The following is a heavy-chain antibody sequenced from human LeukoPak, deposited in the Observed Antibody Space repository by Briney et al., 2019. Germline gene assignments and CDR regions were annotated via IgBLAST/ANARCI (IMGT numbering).Heavy chain of an antibody. CDR2: IYTSGST. J-gene: IGHJ6*03. Sequence: SETLSLTCTVSGGSISSYYWSWIRQPAGKGLEWIGRIYTSGSTNYNPSLKSRVTMLVDTSKNQFSLKLSSVTAADTAVYYCARDYDSGSWPSYYYYYMDVWGKGTTVTVSS. CDR1: GGSISSYY. CDR3: ARDYDSGSWPSYYYYYMDV. V-gene: IGHV4-4*07. D-gene: IGHD6-13*01.